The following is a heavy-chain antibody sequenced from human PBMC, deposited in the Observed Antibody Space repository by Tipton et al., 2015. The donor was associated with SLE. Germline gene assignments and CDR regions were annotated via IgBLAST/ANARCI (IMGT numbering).Heavy chain of an antibody. D-gene: IGHD6-13*01. CDR2: VYSGGGT. J-gene: IGHJ6*02. Sequence: SLRLSCAASKFTFRTYALSWVRQAPGKGLEWVSVVYSGGGTYYADSVKGRFTISRDDSKNTVSLQMNGLRVGDTAVYYCATDTSAFSSSWYILDVWGQGTTVTVSS. V-gene: IGHV3-66*01. CDR1: KFTFRTYA. CDR3: ATDTSAFSSSWYILDV.